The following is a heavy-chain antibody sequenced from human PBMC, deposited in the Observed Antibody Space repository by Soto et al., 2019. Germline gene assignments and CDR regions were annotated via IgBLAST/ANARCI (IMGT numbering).Heavy chain of an antibody. CDR3: AKDRGIEGSSVRAFDV. CDR1: GFTFSSHG. CDR2: LSGSAGIT. V-gene: IGHV3-23*01. J-gene: IGHJ3*01. Sequence: GGSLRLSCTASGFTFSSHGMNWVRQAPGKGLEWVSFLSGSAGITFYADSVKGRFTISRDNSKNTLYLQMNSLRAEDTAVYYCAKDRGIEGSSVRAFDVWGQGTMVTVSS. D-gene: IGHD1-26*01.